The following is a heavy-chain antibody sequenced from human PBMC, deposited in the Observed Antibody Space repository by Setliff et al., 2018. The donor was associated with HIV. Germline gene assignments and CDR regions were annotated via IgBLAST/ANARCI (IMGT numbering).Heavy chain of an antibody. Sequence: PSETLSLTCTVSGGSMRSTTYYWGWVRQPPGKGLEWVSTIYSDGSTYHRDSVKGRFTLSRDNSNNTVYLQVGSLRPDDTAMYYCARSRPYNSALDYWGQGTLVTVSS. V-gene: IGHV3-66*02. J-gene: IGHJ4*02. CDR2: IYSDGST. CDR1: GGSMRSTTYY. D-gene: IGHD6-25*01. CDR3: ARSRPYNSALDY.